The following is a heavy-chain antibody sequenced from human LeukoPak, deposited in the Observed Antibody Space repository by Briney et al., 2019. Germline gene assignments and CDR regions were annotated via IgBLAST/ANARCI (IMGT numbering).Heavy chain of an antibody. CDR3: ATDLVPAARRDY. CDR1: GFTFSSYG. V-gene: IGHV3-23*01. CDR2: ISGSGGST. Sequence: PGGSLRLSCAASGFTFSSYGMSWVRQAPGKGLEWVSAISGSGGSTYYADSVKGRFTISRDNSKNTLYLQMNSLRAEDTAVYYCATDLVPAARRDYWGQGTLVTVSS. J-gene: IGHJ4*02. D-gene: IGHD2-2*01.